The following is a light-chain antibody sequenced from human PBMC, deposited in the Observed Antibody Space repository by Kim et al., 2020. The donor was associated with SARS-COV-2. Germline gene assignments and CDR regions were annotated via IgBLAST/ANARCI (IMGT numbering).Light chain of an antibody. J-gene: IGKJ1*01. V-gene: IGKV1-8*01. CDR1: QSISSY. CDR2: AAS. Sequence: ASTCDRVTFTGRASQSISSYLAWYQQKPGKAPKLLIYAASTLQSGVPSRFSGSGSGTDFTLTISCLQSEDFATYYCQQYYSYPWTFGQGTKVDSK. CDR3: QQYYSYPWT.